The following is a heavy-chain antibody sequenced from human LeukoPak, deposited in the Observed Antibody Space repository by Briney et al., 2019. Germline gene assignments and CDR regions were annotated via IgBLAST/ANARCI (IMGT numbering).Heavy chain of an antibody. Sequence: ASVKVSCKASGYTFTSYGISWVRQAPRQGLEWMGWISGYNDNTNYAQNLQGRVTMTTDTSTSTAYMELGSLRSDDTAVYYCARGRYPHTSSWYGDAFDIWGQGTMVTVSS. V-gene: IGHV1-18*01. CDR2: ISGYNDNT. D-gene: IGHD6-13*01. J-gene: IGHJ3*02. CDR1: GYTFTSYG. CDR3: ARGRYPHTSSWYGDAFDI.